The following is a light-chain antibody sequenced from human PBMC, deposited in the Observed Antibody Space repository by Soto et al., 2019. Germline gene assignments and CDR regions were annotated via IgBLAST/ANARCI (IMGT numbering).Light chain of an antibody. CDR3: QQSHSTPRT. V-gene: IGKV1-39*01. CDR1: QSISSY. J-gene: IGKJ1*01. CDR2: TAS. Sequence: DIQMTQSPSSLSASVGDRVTITCRTSQSISSYLNWYQQKPGNAPKLLIYTASNLQSGVPSRFSGSGSGTDFTLTISSLQPEDFATYYCQQSHSTPRTFGQGTKMEIK.